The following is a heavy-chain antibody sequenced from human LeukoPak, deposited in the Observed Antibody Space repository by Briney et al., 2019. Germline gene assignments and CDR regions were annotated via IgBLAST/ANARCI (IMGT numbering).Heavy chain of an antibody. V-gene: IGHV3-7*01. Sequence: GGSLRLSCAASGFTFSSYWMSWVRQAPGKGLEWVANIKQYGSEKYYVDSVKGRFTISRDNAKNLLYLQMNSLRAADTAVYYCARDLEGCYVAYFDYWGQGTLVTVSS. J-gene: IGHJ4*02. CDR1: GFTFSSYW. CDR2: IKQYGSEK. D-gene: IGHD2-15*01. CDR3: ARDLEGCYVAYFDY.